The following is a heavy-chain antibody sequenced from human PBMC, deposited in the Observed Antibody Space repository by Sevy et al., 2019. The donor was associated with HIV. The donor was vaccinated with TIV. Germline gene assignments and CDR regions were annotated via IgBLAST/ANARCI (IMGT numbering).Heavy chain of an antibody. J-gene: IGHJ6*02. CDR3: ARGRNIVVVPAAMPGYYYYGMDV. CDR2: TYYRSKWYN. CDR1: GDSVSSNSAA. Sequence: QSQTLSLTCAISGDSVSSNSAAWNWIRQSPSRGLEWLGRTYYRSKWYNDYAVSVKSRITINPDTSKNQFSLQLNSVTPEDTAVYYCARGRNIVVVPAAMPGYYYYGMDVWGQGTTVTVSS. V-gene: IGHV6-1*01. D-gene: IGHD2-2*01.